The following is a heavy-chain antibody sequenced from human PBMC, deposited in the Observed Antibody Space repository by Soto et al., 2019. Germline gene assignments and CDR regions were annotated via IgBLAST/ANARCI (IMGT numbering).Heavy chain of an antibody. CDR3: AGGSGWLADK. V-gene: IGHV3-7*04. CDR2: IKQDGSET. Sequence: EVYLVESGGDLVQPGGSLRLSCAASGFIFSNHWMNWVRQAPGKGLEWVANIKQDGSETKYVDSVKGRFTISRDNAKNSLSLQMNSLRVEDTAVYYCAGGSGWLADKWGQGTLVTVSS. J-gene: IGHJ4*02. D-gene: IGHD6-19*01. CDR1: GFIFSNHW.